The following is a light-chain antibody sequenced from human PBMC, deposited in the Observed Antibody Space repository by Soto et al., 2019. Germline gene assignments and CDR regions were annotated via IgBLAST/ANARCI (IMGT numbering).Light chain of an antibody. CDR3: QQYNSYPWT. Sequence: IQMTQSPSTLSASVGDRVTITCRASQSIISLLAWYQQRPGKAPKLLIYEASIFESGVPSRFSGSGSGTEFTLTISSLQPDDFATYYCQQYNSYPWTFGQGTKVDTK. CDR1: QSIISL. J-gene: IGKJ1*01. CDR2: EAS. V-gene: IGKV1-5*03.